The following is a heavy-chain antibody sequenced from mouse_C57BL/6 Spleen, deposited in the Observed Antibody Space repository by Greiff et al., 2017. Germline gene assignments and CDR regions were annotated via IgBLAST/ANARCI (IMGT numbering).Heavy chain of an antibody. J-gene: IGHJ4*01. CDR3: ANHERTYAMDY. CDR1: GFTFSSYG. V-gene: IGHV5-6*01. Sequence: EVQGVESGGDLVKPGGSLKLSCAASGFTFSSYGMSWVRQTPDKSLEWVATISSGGSYTYYPDSVKGRFTISRDNAKNTPYLQMSSLKSEDTAKYYCANHERTYAMDYWGQGTSVTVSS. CDR2: ISSGGSYT.